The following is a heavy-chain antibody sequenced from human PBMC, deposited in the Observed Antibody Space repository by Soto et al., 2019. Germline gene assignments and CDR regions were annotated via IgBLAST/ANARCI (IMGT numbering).Heavy chain of an antibody. CDR2: ISYDGSNK. V-gene: IGHV3-30-3*01. D-gene: IGHD3-22*01. CDR3: ARVIAGAFDI. Sequence: PGGSLRLSCAASGFTFSSYAMHWVRQAPGKGLEWVAVISYDGSNKYYADSVKGRFTISRDNSKNTLYLQMNSLRAEDTAVYYCARVIAGAFDIWGQGTMVTVSS. J-gene: IGHJ3*02. CDR1: GFTFSSYA.